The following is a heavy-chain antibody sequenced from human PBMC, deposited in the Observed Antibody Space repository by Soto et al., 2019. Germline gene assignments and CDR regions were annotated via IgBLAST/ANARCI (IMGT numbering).Heavy chain of an antibody. CDR3: ARVVGSAVIFGVAVLDY. Sequence: QVQLQESGPGLVKPSQTLSLTCTVSGGSISSGGYYWSWIRQHPGKGLEWIGYIYYSGSTYYNPSLKRRVTISVDTSKNQFSLKLSSVTAADTAVYYCARVVGSAVIFGVAVLDYWGQGTLVTVSS. V-gene: IGHV4-31*03. CDR2: IYYSGST. J-gene: IGHJ4*02. D-gene: IGHD3-3*01. CDR1: GGSISSGGYY.